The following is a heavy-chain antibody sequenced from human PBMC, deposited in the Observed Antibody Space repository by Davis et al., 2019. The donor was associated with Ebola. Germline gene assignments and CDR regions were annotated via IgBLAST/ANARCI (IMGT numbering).Heavy chain of an antibody. CDR2: IKYDGSDK. CDR1: GFTCGDYW. V-gene: IGHV3-7*01. D-gene: IGHD6-19*01. Sequence: GESLKISCAASGFTCGDYWMTWVRQAPGKGLEWVGKIKYDGSDKYYVDSVKGRFTISRDNAKNSLYLQMNSLTVEDTAIYYCAKDSGWQMSPWGQGTLVIVSS. CDR3: AKDSGWQMSP. J-gene: IGHJ5*02.